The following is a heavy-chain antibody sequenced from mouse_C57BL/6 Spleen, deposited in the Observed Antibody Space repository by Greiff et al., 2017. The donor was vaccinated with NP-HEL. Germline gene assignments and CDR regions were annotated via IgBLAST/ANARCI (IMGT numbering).Heavy chain of an antibody. Sequence: EVQLQQSGPELVKPGASVKISCKASGYTFTDYYMNWVKQSHGKSLEWIGDINPNNGGTSYNQKFKGKATLTVDKSSSTAYMELRSLTSEDSAVYYCARLFFYYDYDEAYWGQGTLVTVSA. CDR1: GYTFTDYY. V-gene: IGHV1-26*01. CDR2: INPNNGGT. J-gene: IGHJ3*01. D-gene: IGHD2-4*01. CDR3: ARLFFYYDYDEAY.